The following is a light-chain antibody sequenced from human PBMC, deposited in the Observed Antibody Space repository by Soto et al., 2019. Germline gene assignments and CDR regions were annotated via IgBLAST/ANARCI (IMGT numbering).Light chain of an antibody. V-gene: IGLV1-44*01. CDR2: STN. CDR1: SSNIGSNA. J-gene: IGLJ7*01. CDR3: AAWDDSLTALL. Sequence: QPVLTQPPSASGTPGQRVTISCSGSSSNIGSNAVNWYQQLPGTAPKLLMYSTNQRPSGVPDRFSGSKSGTSASLGISGLQSEDEADYYCAAWDDSLTALLFGGGTQLTVL.